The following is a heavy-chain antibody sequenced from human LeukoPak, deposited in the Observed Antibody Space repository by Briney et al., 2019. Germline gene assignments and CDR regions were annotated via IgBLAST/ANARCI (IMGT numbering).Heavy chain of an antibody. Sequence: GGSLRLSCATSGFTFSNAWMNWVRRAPGKGLEWVGRIRSNSDGGTIDYAAPVKGRFTLSRDDSKTTLYLQMNSLQTEDTAVYYCATDSYDSTWGQGTLVTVSS. CDR1: GFTFSNAW. CDR2: IRSNSDGGTI. V-gene: IGHV3-15*07. D-gene: IGHD3-22*01. J-gene: IGHJ5*02. CDR3: ATDSYDST.